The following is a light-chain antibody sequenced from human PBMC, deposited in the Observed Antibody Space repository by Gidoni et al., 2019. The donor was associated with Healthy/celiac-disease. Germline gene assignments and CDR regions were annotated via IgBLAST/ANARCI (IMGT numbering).Light chain of an antibody. V-gene: IGKV3-11*01. CDR1: QSVSSY. CDR2: DAS. J-gene: IGKJ3*01. CDR3: QQRSNWPPIFT. Sequence: EIVLTQSPATLSLSPGERATLSCRASQSVSSYLAWYQQKPGQAPRLLIYDASTRAHGIPARFSGSGSGTDFTLTISSLEPEDFAVYYCQQRSNWPPIFTFGPGTKVDIK.